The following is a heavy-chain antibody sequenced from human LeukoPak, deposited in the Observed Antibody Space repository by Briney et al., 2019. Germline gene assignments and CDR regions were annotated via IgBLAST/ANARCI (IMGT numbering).Heavy chain of an antibody. CDR3: ARALYDYVWGSYRLDY. CDR2: ISSSGSTI. V-gene: IGHV3-48*03. Sequence: GGSLRLSCAASGFTFSSYEMNWVRQAPGKGLEWVSYISSSGSTIYYADSVKGRFTISRDNAKNSLYLQMNSLRAEDTAVYYCARALYDYVWGSYRLDYWGQGTLVTVSS. D-gene: IGHD3-16*02. CDR1: GFTFSSYE. J-gene: IGHJ4*02.